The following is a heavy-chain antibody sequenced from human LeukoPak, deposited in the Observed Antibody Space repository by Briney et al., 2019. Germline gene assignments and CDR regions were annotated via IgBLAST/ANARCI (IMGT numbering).Heavy chain of an antibody. CDR3: AKADGEATYFDY. CDR2: IYSGGYT. Sequence: GGSLRLSCAVSGFTVSSNYMSWVRQAQGKGLEWVSIIYSGGYTFYADSVRGRFTVSRDRSKNTLFLQMNSLRAEDTAVYYCAKADGEATYFDYWGQGTLVTVSS. V-gene: IGHV3-53*01. D-gene: IGHD1-26*01. CDR1: GFTVSSNY. J-gene: IGHJ4*02.